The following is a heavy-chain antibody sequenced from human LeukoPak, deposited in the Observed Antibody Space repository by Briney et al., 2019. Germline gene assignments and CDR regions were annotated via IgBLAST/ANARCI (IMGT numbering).Heavy chain of an antibody. Sequence: PSETLSLTCTVSGGSISSYYWSWIRQPAGKGLEWIGRIYTSGSTNYNPSLKSRVTMSVDTSKNQFSLELSSVTAADTAVYYCARHSLVRGVIRTNWFDPWGQGTLVTVSS. J-gene: IGHJ5*02. V-gene: IGHV4-4*07. D-gene: IGHD3-10*01. CDR1: GGSISSYY. CDR3: ARHSLVRGVIRTNWFDP. CDR2: IYTSGST.